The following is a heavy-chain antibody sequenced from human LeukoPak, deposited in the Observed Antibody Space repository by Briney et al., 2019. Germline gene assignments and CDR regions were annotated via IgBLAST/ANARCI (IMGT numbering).Heavy chain of an antibody. CDR3: ARDGGYSSSWYGFDY. D-gene: IGHD6-13*01. J-gene: IGHJ4*02. V-gene: IGHV1-2*02. CDR2: INPNSGGT. Sequence: GASVKVSCKASGYTFTGYYMHWVRQAPGQGLEWMGWINPNSGGTNYAQKFQGRVTMTRDTSISTAYMELSRLRSDDTAVYYCARDGGYSSSWYGFDYWGQGTLVTDSS. CDR1: GYTFTGYY.